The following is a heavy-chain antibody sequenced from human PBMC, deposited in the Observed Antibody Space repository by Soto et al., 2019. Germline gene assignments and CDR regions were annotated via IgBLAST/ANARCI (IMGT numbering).Heavy chain of an antibody. CDR2: MSSSSSTI. CDR1: GFTFSSYS. J-gene: IGHJ5*02. Sequence: EVQLVESGGGLVQPGGSLRLSCAASGFTFSSYSMNWVRQAPGKWLEWVSYMSSSSSTIYYADSVKGRFTIARDNAKNSLYLKMNSRRAEDTAVDYCARESGQQLPECRLNWCDPWGQATLVTVSS. D-gene: IGHD6-13*01. V-gene: IGHV3-48*01. CDR3: ARESGQQLPECRLNWCDP.